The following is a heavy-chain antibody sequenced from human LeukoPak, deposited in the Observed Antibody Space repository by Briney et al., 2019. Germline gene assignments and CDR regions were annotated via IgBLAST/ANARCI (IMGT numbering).Heavy chain of an antibody. Sequence: PSETLSLTCTVSGGSISSYYWSWIRQPPGKGLEWIGYIYYSGSTNYNPSLKSRVTISVDTSKNQFSLKLSSVTAADTAVYYCARGLLRSPHGWFDPWGQGTLVTVSS. D-gene: IGHD3-3*01. CDR2: IYYSGST. CDR1: GGSISSYY. V-gene: IGHV4-59*01. J-gene: IGHJ5*02. CDR3: ARGLLRSPHGWFDP.